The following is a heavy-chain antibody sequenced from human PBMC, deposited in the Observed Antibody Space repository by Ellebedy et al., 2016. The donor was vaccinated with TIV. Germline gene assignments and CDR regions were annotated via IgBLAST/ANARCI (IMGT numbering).Heavy chain of an antibody. CDR3: ARDMYSSGSYYERVAFDI. CDR1: GYTFTSYT. J-gene: IGHJ3*02. V-gene: IGHV1-3*01. CDR2: INAGNGNT. Sequence: AASVKVSCKASGYTFTSYTMHWVRHALGQRLEWMGWINAGNGNTKYSQKFQGRVTINRDTSANTAYMELSNLRSEDTAVYFCARDMYSSGSYYERVAFDIWGQGTVVTVSS. D-gene: IGHD3-22*01.